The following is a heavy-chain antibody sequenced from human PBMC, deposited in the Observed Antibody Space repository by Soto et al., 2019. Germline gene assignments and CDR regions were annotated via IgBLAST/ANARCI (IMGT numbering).Heavy chain of an antibody. CDR2: ISGTGDST. D-gene: IGHD6-13*01. J-gene: IGHJ6*03. Sequence: EVQLLESGGGLVQPGGSLRLSCAGSEFTSSRYALSWVRQAPGEGLEWVSGISGTGDSTYYADSVKGRFTVSRDNSKNTLYLQMHSLRAEDTAVYYCAKSAGNYYPYYYVDVWGKGTTVTVSS. V-gene: IGHV3-23*01. CDR1: EFTSSRYA. CDR3: AKSAGNYYPYYYVDV.